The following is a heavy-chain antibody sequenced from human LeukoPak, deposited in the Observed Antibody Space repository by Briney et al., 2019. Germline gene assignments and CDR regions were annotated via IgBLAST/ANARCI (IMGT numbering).Heavy chain of an antibody. J-gene: IGHJ4*02. V-gene: IGHV1-18*04. CDR1: GYTFTNYG. Sequence: ASVKVSCKASGYTFTNYGISWVRQAPGQGLEWMGWISGYSGNTNYAQKSQGRVTMTTDTSTSTAYMDLRSLRSDDTAVYYCARDEGGSGWRFDYWGQGTLVTVSS. D-gene: IGHD6-19*01. CDR3: ARDEGGSGWRFDY. CDR2: ISGYSGNT.